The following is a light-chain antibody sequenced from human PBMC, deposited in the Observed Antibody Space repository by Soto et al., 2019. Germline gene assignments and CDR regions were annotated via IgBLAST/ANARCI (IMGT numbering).Light chain of an antibody. J-gene: IGKJ4*01. CDR3: PQYNIWPPV. CDR2: GAS. Sequence: DRVMTQSPANLSVSPGESATLFCRSSQSVNSNLAWYQQKPGQAPTLLLYGASTRSTGIPARFSGSQSGTEFTLTIRSLQSDDFACCYCPQYNIWPPVFGGGTRVQIK. V-gene: IGKV3-15*01. CDR1: QSVNSN.